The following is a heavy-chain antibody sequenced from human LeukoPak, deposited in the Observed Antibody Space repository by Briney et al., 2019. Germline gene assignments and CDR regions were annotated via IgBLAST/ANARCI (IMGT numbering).Heavy chain of an antibody. CDR1: GGSISNYY. CDR2: SYYSGST. D-gene: IGHD3-22*01. J-gene: IGHJ4*02. Sequence: PSETLSLTCTVSGGSISNYYWNWIRQPPGKGLEWIGYSYYSGSTNYNPSLKSRVTISVDTSKNQFSLKLSSVTAADTAVYYCARHRLFSYDSSGYYIPPRYYFDYWGQGTLVTVSS. V-gene: IGHV4-59*08. CDR3: ARHRLFSYDSSGYYIPPRYYFDY.